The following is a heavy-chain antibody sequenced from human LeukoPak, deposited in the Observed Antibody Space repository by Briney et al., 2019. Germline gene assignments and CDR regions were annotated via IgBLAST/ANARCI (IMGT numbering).Heavy chain of an antibody. V-gene: IGHV3-30*18. CDR3: AKDGADIVVVPAGQNYYYGMDV. CDR2: ISYDGSNK. J-gene: IGHJ6*02. Sequence: QPGRSLRLSCAASGFTFSSYGMHWVRQAPGKGLEWVAVISYDGSNKYYADSVKGRFTISRDNSKNTLYLQMNSLRAEDTAVYYCAKDGADIVVVPAGQNYYYGMDVWGQGTTVTVSS. CDR1: GFTFSSYG. D-gene: IGHD2-2*01.